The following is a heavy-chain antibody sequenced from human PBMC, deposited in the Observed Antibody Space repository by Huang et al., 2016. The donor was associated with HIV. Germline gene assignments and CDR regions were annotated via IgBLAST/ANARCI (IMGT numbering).Heavy chain of an antibody. CDR3: ARAPATHSVFFY. CDR1: GDSIRSGGYY. V-gene: IGHV4-31*03. J-gene: IGHJ4*02. D-gene: IGHD3-3*01. CDR2: IYYSGSS. Sequence: QVQLQESGPGLVKPSQTLSLTCTVSGDSIRSGGYYWTWIRQYPEKGLGWIGYIYYSGSSDYNPSRKSRVSSSIDAFKNRVSLKLKSVTVADTAVYYCARAPATHSVFFYWGQGTLVTVSA.